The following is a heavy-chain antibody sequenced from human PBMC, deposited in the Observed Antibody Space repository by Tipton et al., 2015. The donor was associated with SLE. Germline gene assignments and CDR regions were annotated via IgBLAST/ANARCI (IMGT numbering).Heavy chain of an antibody. D-gene: IGHD3-9*01. CDR1: GASVNSGNYY. V-gene: IGHV4-61*02. Sequence: TLSLTCTVSGASVNSGNYYWSWIRQPAGKGLEWIGRVYTSGSANYNPSLKSRVTVSVDTSKNQFSLKLNSVTAADTAVYYCARRGYDILTGYWPTDAYDIWGQGTLVTISS. CDR3: ARRGYDILTGYWPTDAYDI. CDR2: VYTSGSA. J-gene: IGHJ3*02.